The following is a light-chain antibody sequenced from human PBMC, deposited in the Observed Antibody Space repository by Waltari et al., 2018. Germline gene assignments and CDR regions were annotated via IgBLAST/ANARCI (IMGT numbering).Light chain of an antibody. V-gene: IGLV2-11*01. Sequence: QSALTQPRSVSGSPGQSVTISCNGTSRDVGGYQYFSWFQQHPGKVPNLLIYDVSERPSDVPDRFSGSKSANTASLTISGLQTEDEADYYCCSFAGSYTYVFGTGTRVTVL. CDR3: CSFAGSYTYV. CDR1: SRDVGGYQY. CDR2: DVS. J-gene: IGLJ1*01.